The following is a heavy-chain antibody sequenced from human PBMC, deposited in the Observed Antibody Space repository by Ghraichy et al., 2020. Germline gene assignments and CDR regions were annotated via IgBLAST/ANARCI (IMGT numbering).Heavy chain of an antibody. V-gene: IGHV3-20*04. CDR3: ARDGGPLRFLLWDWFDP. J-gene: IGHJ5*02. D-gene: IGHD4-17*01. CDR2: INWNGGST. Sequence: LSLTCAASGFTFDDYGISWVRQAPGKGLEWVSGINWNGGSTGYADSVKGRFTISRDNAKNSLYLQMNSLRAEDTALYYCARDGGPLRFLLWDWFDPWGQGTLVTVSS. CDR1: GFTFDDYG.